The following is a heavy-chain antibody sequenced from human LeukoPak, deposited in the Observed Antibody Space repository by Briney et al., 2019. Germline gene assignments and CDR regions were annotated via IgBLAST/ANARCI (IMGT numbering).Heavy chain of an antibody. CDR3: ARYLPGDLTTNDAFDI. J-gene: IGHJ3*02. CDR1: GYSISSGYY. V-gene: IGHV4-38-2*01. D-gene: IGHD3-9*01. Sequence: SETLSLACAVSGYSISSGYYWGWIRQPPGKGLEGIGSIFHSGSTYYKPSLKSRVTISVDTSKNQFSLKLSSVTAADTAVYYCARYLPGDLTTNDAFDIWGQGTMVTVSS. CDR2: IFHSGST.